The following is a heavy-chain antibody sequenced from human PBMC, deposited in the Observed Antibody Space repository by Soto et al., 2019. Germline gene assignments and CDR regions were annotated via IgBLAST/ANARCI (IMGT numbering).Heavy chain of an antibody. J-gene: IGHJ4*02. V-gene: IGHV1-3*01. Sequence: ASVKVSCKASGYTFTSYAMHWVRQAPGQRLEWMGWINAGNGNTKYSQKFQGRVTITRDTSASTAYMELSSLRSEDTAVYYCATKYSSGWLQYYFDYWGQGTLVTV. D-gene: IGHD6-19*01. CDR3: ATKYSSGWLQYYFDY. CDR2: INAGNGNT. CDR1: GYTFTSYA.